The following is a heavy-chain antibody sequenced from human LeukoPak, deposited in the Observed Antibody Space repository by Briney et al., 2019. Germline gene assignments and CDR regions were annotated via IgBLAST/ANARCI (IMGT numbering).Heavy chain of an antibody. CDR3: AKQVEMATNDYFDY. Sequence: GGSLRLSCAASGFTSSSYSINWVRQAPGKGLEWVSYISSSSSTMYYADSVKGRFTISRDNSKNTLYLQMNSLRAEDTAVYYCAKQVEMATNDYFDYWGQGNLVTVSS. D-gene: IGHD5-24*01. V-gene: IGHV3-48*01. CDR1: GFTSSSYS. CDR2: ISSSSSTM. J-gene: IGHJ4*02.